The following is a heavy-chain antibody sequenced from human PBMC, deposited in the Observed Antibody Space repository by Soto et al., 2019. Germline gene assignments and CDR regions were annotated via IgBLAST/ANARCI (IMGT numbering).Heavy chain of an antibody. J-gene: IGHJ5*02. CDR1: GYTFTSYA. CDR2: ISAYNGNT. V-gene: IGHV1-18*01. CDR3: ARNGNFDWTINWFDP. Sequence: GASVKVSCKASGYTFTSYAMHWVRQAPGQGLEWMGWISAYNGNTNYAQKLQGRVTMTTDTSTSTAYMELRSLRSDDTAVYYCARNGNFDWTINWFDPWGQGTLVTVSS. D-gene: IGHD3-9*01.